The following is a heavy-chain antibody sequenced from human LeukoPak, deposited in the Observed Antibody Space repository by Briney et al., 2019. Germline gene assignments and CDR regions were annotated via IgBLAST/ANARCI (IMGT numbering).Heavy chain of an antibody. CDR2: ISSSSRYI. D-gene: IGHD3-22*01. J-gene: IGHJ4*02. V-gene: IGHV3-21*01. CDR3: ARGHLSGYCDY. CDR1: GFTFSSYS. Sequence: GGSVRLSCAASGFTFSSYSMNWVRQAPGKGLEWVSSISSSSRYIYYADSVKGRFTISRDNAKNSLYLQMNSLRAEDTAVYYCARGHLSGYCDYWGQGTLVTVSS.